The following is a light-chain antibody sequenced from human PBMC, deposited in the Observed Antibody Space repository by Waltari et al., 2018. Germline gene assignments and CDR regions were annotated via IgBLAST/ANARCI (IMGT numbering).Light chain of an antibody. CDR2: DAS. Sequence: LTQSPATLSLSPGAGATLSCRASQSISTYLAWFQQRPGQAPRLLIYDASNRAAGVPARFSGSGSGTDFTLSISSLEPEDFAVYYCHQRGSWPITFGQGTRLEIK. V-gene: IGKV3-11*01. J-gene: IGKJ5*01. CDR3: HQRGSWPIT. CDR1: QSISTY.